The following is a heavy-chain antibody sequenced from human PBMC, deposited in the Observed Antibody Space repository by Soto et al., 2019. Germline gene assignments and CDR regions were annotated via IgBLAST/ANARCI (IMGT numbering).Heavy chain of an antibody. CDR3: ARSRYYDFWSGYHYFDY. D-gene: IGHD3-3*01. Sequence: VKVSCKASGGTFSSYAISWVRQAPGQGLEWMGGIIPIFGTANYAQKFQGRVTITADESTSTAYMELSSLRSEDTAVYYCARSRYYDFWSGYHYFDYWGQGTLVTVSS. CDR1: GGTFSSYA. J-gene: IGHJ4*02. V-gene: IGHV1-69*01. CDR2: IIPIFGTA.